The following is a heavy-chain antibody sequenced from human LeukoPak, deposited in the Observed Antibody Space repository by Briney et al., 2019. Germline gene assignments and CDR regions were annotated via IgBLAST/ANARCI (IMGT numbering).Heavy chain of an antibody. CDR3: ATVIVATIGDPGPQFDY. CDR1: GYIFTSYA. Sequence: ASVKVSCKASGYIFTSYAMHWVRQAPRQRLEWMGWINTNTGNPTYAQGFTGRFVFSLDTSVSTAYLQISSLKAEDTAVYYCATVIVATIGDPGPQFDYWGQGTLVTVSS. CDR2: INTNTGNP. V-gene: IGHV7-4-1*02. D-gene: IGHD5-12*01. J-gene: IGHJ4*02.